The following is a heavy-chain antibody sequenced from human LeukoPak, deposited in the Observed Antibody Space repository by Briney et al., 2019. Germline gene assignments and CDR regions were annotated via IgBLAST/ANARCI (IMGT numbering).Heavy chain of an antibody. CDR1: GGSISSYY. D-gene: IGHD3-9*01. CDR3: ARLEFLTGYSYYFDY. CDR2: IYYSGST. J-gene: IGHJ4*02. Sequence: SETLSLTCTVSGGSISSYYCSWMRQPPGKGLEWIGYIYYSGSTNYNPSLKSRVTISVDTSKNQFSLKLSSVTAADTAVYYCARLEFLTGYSYYFDYWGQGTLVTVSS. V-gene: IGHV4-59*01.